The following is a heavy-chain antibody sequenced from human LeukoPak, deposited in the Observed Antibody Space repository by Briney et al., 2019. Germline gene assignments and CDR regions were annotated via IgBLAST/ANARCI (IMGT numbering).Heavy chain of an antibody. J-gene: IGHJ4*02. CDR2: IRSDGSTI. V-gene: IGHV3-11*01. Sequence: GGSLRLSCSASGFTFSDYDMNWIRQAPRKGLEWVSYIRSDGSTIYDADSVKGRFFISRDNARNSLYLQMNSLRAEDTAVYYCAREGRGYYGDFDYWGQGTLVTVSS. D-gene: IGHD3-22*01. CDR3: AREGRGYYGDFDY. CDR1: GFTFSDYD.